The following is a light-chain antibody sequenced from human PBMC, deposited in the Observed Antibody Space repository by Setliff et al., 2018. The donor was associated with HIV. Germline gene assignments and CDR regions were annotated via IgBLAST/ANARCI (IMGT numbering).Light chain of an antibody. CDR3: CSYAGSNIFVV. CDR1: TSDIGSYNR. Sequence: QSVLTQPPSASGSPGQSIIISCTGTTSDIGSYNRVSWYQQRPGTAPKLIIYEVNKRPSGVSNRFSGSKSGTTASLAISGLQADDEADYYCCSYAGSNIFVVFGTGTKVTVL. J-gene: IGLJ1*01. V-gene: IGLV2-23*02. CDR2: EVN.